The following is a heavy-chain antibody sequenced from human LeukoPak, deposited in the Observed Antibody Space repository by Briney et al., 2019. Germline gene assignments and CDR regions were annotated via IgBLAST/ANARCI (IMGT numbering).Heavy chain of an antibody. Sequence: GGSLRLSCAASGFTFSNYWMTWVRQAPGKGLEWVADIKQDGREKLYVNSVWGRFTISRDNAKISLSLQLNSLRANDTAASYCSWDNGVVHGVYYMDVWGKGTTVTVS. D-gene: IGHD3-3*01. CDR2: IKQDGREK. J-gene: IGHJ6*03. CDR3: SWDNGVVHGVYYMDV. V-gene: IGHV3-7*03. CDR1: GFTFSNYW.